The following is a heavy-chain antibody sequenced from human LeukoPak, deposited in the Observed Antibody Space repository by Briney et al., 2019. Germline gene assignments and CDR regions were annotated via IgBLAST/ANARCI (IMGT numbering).Heavy chain of an antibody. J-gene: IGHJ3*01. CDR3: ARDSSPYCGDDCYFDAFDL. Sequence: GGSLRLSCAASEFTFGSYWMTWVRQAPGKGLEWVANINRDGSKNHFVDSVRGRFTISRDNAKNFLYLQMNSLRAEDTAVYFCARDSSPYCGDDCYFDAFDLWGQGTVVTVSS. CDR2: INRDGSKN. D-gene: IGHD2-21*02. CDR1: EFTFGSYW. V-gene: IGHV3-7*03.